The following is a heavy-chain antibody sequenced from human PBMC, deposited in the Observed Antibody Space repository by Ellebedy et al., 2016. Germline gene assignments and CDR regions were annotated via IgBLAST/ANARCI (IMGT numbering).Heavy chain of an antibody. CDR1: GFTFSSYG. J-gene: IGHJ3*02. D-gene: IGHD2-2*01. V-gene: IGHV3-33*01. CDR2: IWYDGSNK. CDR3: AREGPRSVPAEKKRAFDI. Sequence: GESLKISXAASGFTFSSYGMHWVRQAPGKGLEWVAVIWYDGSNKYYADSVKGRFTISRDNSKNTLYLQMNSLRAEDTAVYYCAREGPRSVPAEKKRAFDIWGQGTMVTVSS.